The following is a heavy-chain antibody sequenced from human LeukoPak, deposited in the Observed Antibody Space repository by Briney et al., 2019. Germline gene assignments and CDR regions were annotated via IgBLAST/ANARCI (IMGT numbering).Heavy chain of an antibody. V-gene: IGHV4-59*01. CDR2: IYYSGST. D-gene: IGHD6-19*01. J-gene: IGHJ3*02. CDR3: ARVLIWVAGSDAFDI. Sequence: PSETLSLTCTVSGGSISSYYWSWIRQPPGKGLEWIGYIYYSGSTNYNPSLKSRVTISVDTSKNQFSLKLSSVTAADTAVYYCARVLIWVAGSDAFDIWGQGTVVTVSS. CDR1: GGSISSYY.